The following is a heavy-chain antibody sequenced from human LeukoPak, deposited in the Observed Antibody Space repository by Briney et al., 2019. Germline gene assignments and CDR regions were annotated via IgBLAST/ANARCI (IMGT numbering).Heavy chain of an antibody. Sequence: SETLSLTCTVSGGSISSYYWGWIRQPPGKGLEWIGSIYYSGSTYYNPSLKSRVTISVDTSKNQFSLKLSSVTAADTAVYYCARAGTYYYDSRGENWFDPWGQGTLVTVSS. J-gene: IGHJ5*02. D-gene: IGHD3-22*01. V-gene: IGHV4-39*07. CDR2: IYYSGST. CDR1: GGSISSYY. CDR3: ARAGTYYYDSRGENWFDP.